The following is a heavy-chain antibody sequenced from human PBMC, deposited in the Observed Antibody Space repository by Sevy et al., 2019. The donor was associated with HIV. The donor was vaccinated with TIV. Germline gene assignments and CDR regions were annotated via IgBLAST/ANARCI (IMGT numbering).Heavy chain of an antibody. CDR3: ARAHVITMVRGVIIEGPYYFDY. Sequence: SETLSLTCAVYGGSFSGYYWSWIRQPPGKGLEWIGEINHSGSTNYNPSLKSRVTMSVDTSKNQFSLKLSSVTAADTAVYYCARAHVITMVRGVIIEGPYYFDYWGQGTLVTVSS. D-gene: IGHD3-10*01. CDR2: INHSGST. V-gene: IGHV4-34*01. J-gene: IGHJ4*02. CDR1: GGSFSGYY.